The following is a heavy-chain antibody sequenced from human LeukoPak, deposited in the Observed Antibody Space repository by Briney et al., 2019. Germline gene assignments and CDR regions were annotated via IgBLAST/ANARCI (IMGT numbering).Heavy chain of an antibody. CDR1: GFTFSSYA. Sequence: GGSLRLSCAASGFTFSSYAMSWVRHAPGEGREWVSAMCGSAGSTYYADSVKGRFTIPRDNSRDTLYLQMNSLRAEETAVYYCAKDVVMHSSGWDWFDPWGQGTLVTVSS. V-gene: IGHV3-23*01. CDR3: AKDVVMHSSGWDWFDP. CDR2: MCGSAGST. J-gene: IGHJ5*02. D-gene: IGHD6-25*01.